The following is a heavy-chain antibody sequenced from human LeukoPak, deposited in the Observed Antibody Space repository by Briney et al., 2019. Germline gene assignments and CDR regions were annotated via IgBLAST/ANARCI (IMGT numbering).Heavy chain of an antibody. CDR3: AKGGGSSCYSPSDY. Sequence: RAGSLRLSGGGSGFTLSSYAMSWVRQAPGKGLEWVSAISGSGTDTFYANSVKGRFTISRDNPKNTLYLQMNSLRAEDTAVYYCAKGGGSSCYSPSDYWGQGTLVTVSS. CDR1: GFTLSSYA. D-gene: IGHD2-15*01. J-gene: IGHJ4*02. V-gene: IGHV3-23*01. CDR2: ISGSGTDT.